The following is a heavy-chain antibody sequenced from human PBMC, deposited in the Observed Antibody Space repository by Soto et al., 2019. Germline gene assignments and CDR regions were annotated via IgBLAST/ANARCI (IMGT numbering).Heavy chain of an antibody. J-gene: IGHJ4*02. V-gene: IGHV3-30-3*01. CDR3: AREIGLRDY. D-gene: IGHD3-16*01. CDR1: GFTFSSYA. Sequence: QVQLVESGGGVVQPGRSLRLSCAASGFTFSSYAMHWVRQAPGKGLEWVAVISYDGSNKYYADSVKGRFTISRDNSKNTLYLQMNSLRAEATAVYYCAREIGLRDYWGQGTLVTVSS. CDR2: ISYDGSNK.